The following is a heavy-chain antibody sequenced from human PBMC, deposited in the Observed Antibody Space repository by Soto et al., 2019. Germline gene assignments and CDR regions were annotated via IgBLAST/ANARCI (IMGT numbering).Heavy chain of an antibody. CDR2: ISFDGNII. V-gene: IGHV3-30-3*01. Sequence: QVHLVESGGGVGQPGGSLRLSCAASEFSFRSYAMHWIRQAPGKGLEWVAVISFDGNIIHYADSVKGRFIISRDNSKNTLYLQMHSLSGEDTAVYYCARTFDTITYYFDYWGQGTLVTVSS. CDR3: ARTFDTITYYFDY. J-gene: IGHJ4*02. D-gene: IGHD3-9*01. CDR1: EFSFRSYA.